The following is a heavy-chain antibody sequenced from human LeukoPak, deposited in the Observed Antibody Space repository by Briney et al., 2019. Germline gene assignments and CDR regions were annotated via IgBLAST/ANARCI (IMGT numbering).Heavy chain of an antibody. CDR3: ARDGYCSGGSCYDWFDP. J-gene: IGHJ5*02. CDR2: INHTGST. CDR1: GESFTTFY. V-gene: IGHV4-34*01. Sequence: PSETLSLTCAVYGESFTTFYWGWIRQTPGKGLEWIGEINHTGSTNYNPSLKSRVTISIDTSKNQFSLKLNSVTAADTAVYYCARDGYCSGGSCYDWFDPWGQGTLVTVSS. D-gene: IGHD2-15*01.